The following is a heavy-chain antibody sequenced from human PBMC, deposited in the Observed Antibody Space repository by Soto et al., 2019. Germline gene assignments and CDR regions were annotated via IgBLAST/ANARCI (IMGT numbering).Heavy chain of an antibody. CDR3: AGGDACYYGMEV. Sequence: SETLSLTCSVSGGSISSGGYFWNWIRQPPGKGLEWIGYSYHSGSTYYNPPPKSRVIISVGRSNNQFSLKLTSVTAADTAVYYCAGGDACYYGMEVWGQGPTGTVSS. J-gene: IGHJ6*01. CDR2: SYHSGST. CDR1: GGSISSGGYF. V-gene: IGHV4-30-2*01.